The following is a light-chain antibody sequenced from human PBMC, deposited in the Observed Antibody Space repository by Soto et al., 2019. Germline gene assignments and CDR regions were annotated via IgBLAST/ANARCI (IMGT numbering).Light chain of an antibody. Sequence: EIVLTQSPGTLSLSPGGRAALSCRASQSISADYLVWYQQKPGQAPRLLIYGGSSRATGIPDRFSGSGSGTDFTLTINRLAPEDVAVYYCQHYGSSVFTFGPGTKVDIK. V-gene: IGKV3-20*01. CDR2: GGS. CDR1: QSISADY. J-gene: IGKJ3*01. CDR3: QHYGSSVFT.